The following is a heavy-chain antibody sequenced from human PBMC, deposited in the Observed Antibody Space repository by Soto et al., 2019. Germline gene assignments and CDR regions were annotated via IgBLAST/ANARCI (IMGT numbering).Heavy chain of an antibody. CDR1: GYTFNSYG. Sequence: QVQLVQSGAEVKKPGASVKVSCKASGYTFNSYGISWVRQAPGQGLEWMGWISAYNGNTKYAQKVQGRVTMTTDTSTSTVYMELRSLRPDDTAVYYCARDPALGGPFDYWGQGTLVTVSS. V-gene: IGHV1-18*01. CDR2: ISAYNGNT. CDR3: ARDPALGGPFDY. D-gene: IGHD3-16*01. J-gene: IGHJ4*02.